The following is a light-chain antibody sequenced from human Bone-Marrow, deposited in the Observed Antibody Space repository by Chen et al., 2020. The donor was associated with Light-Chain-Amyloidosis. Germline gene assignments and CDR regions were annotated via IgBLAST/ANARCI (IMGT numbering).Light chain of an antibody. CDR3: SSYTITNTLV. J-gene: IGLJ1*01. V-gene: IGLV2-14*01. CDR1: SSDVGGDNH. CDR2: EVT. Sequence: QAAPTPPSPVSGSPGKSITISCTGTSSDVGGDNHVSWYQQHPDKAPKLMIYEVTNRPSWVPDRFSGSKSDNTASLTISGLQTEDEADYFCSSYTITNTLVFGSGTRVTVL.